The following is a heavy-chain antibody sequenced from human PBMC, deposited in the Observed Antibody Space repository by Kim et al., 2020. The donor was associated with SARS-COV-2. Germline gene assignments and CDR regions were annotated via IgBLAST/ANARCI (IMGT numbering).Heavy chain of an antibody. Sequence: SQTLSLTCAISGDSVSSNSAAWNWIRQSPSRGLEWLGRTYYRSKWYNDYAVSVKSRITINPDTSKNQFSLQLNSVTPEDTAVYYCARGPQMDRPGGYYYYGMDVWGQGTTVTVSS. CDR3: ARGPQMDRPGGYYYYGMDV. D-gene: IGHD2-2*03. V-gene: IGHV6-1*01. CDR1: GDSVSSNSAA. J-gene: IGHJ6*02. CDR2: TYYRSKWYN.